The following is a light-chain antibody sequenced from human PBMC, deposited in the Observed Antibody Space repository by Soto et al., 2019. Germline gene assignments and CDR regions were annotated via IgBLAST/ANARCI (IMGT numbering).Light chain of an antibody. CDR2: ENN. J-gene: IGLJ2*01. V-gene: IGLV6-57*04. Sequence: FMLTQPHSVSESPGKTLSISCTRSSGSIANKYVQWYQQRPGSAPTTVIYENNQRLSGVPDRFSGSTDGSSNSASLTISGLQTEDEADYYCQSYDSDFVVFGGGTKLTVL. CDR1: SGSIANKY. CDR3: QSYDSDFVV.